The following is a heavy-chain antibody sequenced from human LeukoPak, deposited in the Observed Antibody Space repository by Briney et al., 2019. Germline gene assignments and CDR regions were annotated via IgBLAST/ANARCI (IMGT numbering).Heavy chain of an antibody. J-gene: IGHJ4*02. V-gene: IGHV3-48*03. CDR3: GRVALDTSMIHY. D-gene: IGHD5-18*01. CDR2: ISSSGNTI. Sequence: GGSLRLSCAASGFTFSTYALNWVRQAPGKGLEWVSYISSSGNTIFYADSVKGRFTISRDDAENSLYLQMNSLRVEDTAVYYCGRVALDTSMIHYWGQGTLVTVSS. CDR1: GFTFSTYA.